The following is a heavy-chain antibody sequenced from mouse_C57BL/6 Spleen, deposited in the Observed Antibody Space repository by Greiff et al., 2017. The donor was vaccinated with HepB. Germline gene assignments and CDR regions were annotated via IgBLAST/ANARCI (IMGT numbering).Heavy chain of an antibody. Sequence: EVKLVESGGGLVQPKGSLKLSCAASGFTFNTYAMHWVRQAPGTGVEWVARIRSKSSNYATYYADSVKDRFTISRDDSQSMLYLQMNNLKTEDTAMYYCVRDYYGSSYDWYFDVWGTGTTVTVSS. V-gene: IGHV10-3*01. D-gene: IGHD1-1*01. J-gene: IGHJ1*03. CDR2: IRSKSSNYAT. CDR1: GFTFNTYA. CDR3: VRDYYGSSYDWYFDV.